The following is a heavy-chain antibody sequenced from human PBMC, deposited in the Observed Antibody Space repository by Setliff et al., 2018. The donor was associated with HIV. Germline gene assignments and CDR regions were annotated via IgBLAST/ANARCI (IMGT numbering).Heavy chain of an antibody. V-gene: IGHV1-46*01. Sequence: GASVTVSCKASGYTFTSYLIHWVRQAPGQGLEWMGLINPSNDDTGCTQNFQGRITLTRDTSTSTVYMELSSLRSEDTAVYYCVRERVGGYFDYWGQGTLVTVSS. CDR2: INPSNDDT. J-gene: IGHJ4*02. D-gene: IGHD2-15*01. CDR1: GYTFTSYL. CDR3: VRERVGGYFDY.